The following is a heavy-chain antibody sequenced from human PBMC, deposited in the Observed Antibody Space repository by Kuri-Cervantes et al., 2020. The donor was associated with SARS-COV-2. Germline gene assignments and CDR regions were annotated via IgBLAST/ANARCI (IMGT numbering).Heavy chain of an antibody. V-gene: IGHV3-15*01. CDR3: TTTFGDPYYDFWSGYDAFDI. Sequence: GESLKISCAASGITFSTYWMSWVRQAPGKGLEWVGRIKSKTDGGTTDYAAPVKGRFTISRDDSNNTLYLQMNSLKTEDTAVYYCTTTFGDPYYDFWSGYDAFDIWGQGTMVTVSS. J-gene: IGHJ3*02. D-gene: IGHD3-3*01. CDR2: IKSKTDGGTT. CDR1: GITFSTYW.